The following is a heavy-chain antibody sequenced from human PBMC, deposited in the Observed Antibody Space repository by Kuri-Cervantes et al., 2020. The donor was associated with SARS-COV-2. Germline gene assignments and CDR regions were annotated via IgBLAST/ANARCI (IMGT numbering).Heavy chain of an antibody. CDR3: ATRVDYMDV. D-gene: IGHD2-15*01. J-gene: IGHJ6*03. V-gene: IGHV4-34*01. CDR1: GGSFSGYY. Sequence: SETLSLTCAVYGGSFSGYYWSWIRQPPGKGLEWIGEINHSGSTNYNPSLKSRVTISVDKSKNQFSLKLSSVTAADTAVYYCATRVDYMDVWGKGTTVTVSS. CDR2: INHSGST.